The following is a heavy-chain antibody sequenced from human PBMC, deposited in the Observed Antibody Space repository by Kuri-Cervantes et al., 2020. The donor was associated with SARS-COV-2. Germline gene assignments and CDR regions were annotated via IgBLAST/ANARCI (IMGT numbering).Heavy chain of an antibody. CDR2: ISSDSRYI. CDR3: ARDVYPYSKLGHYFDY. V-gene: IGHV3-21*01. Sequence: GGSLRLSCEGSGFTFSYENMNWVRQAPGKGLEWVSSISSDSRYIFYADSVKGRFTISRDNAKSSLFLEMNSLRAEDTAVYYCARDVYPYSKLGHYFDYWGQGTLVTVSS. D-gene: IGHD4-11*01. J-gene: IGHJ4*02. CDR1: GFTFSYEN.